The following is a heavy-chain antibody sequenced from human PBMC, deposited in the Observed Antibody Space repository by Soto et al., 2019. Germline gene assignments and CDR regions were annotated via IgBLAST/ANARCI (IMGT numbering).Heavy chain of an antibody. CDR3: ARESTVTTLDY. CDR2: IYYSGST. CDR1: GGSISSGDYY. V-gene: IGHV4-30-4*01. Sequence: PSETLSLTCTVSGGSISSGDYYWSWIRQPPGKGLEWIGYIYYSGSTYYNPSLKSRVTISVDTSKNQFSLKLSSVTAADTAVYYCARESTVTTLDYWGQGTLVTVSS. D-gene: IGHD4-17*01. J-gene: IGHJ4*02.